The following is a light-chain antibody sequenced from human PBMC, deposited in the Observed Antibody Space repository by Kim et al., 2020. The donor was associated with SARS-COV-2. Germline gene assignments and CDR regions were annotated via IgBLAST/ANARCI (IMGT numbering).Light chain of an antibody. V-gene: IGLV1-47*01. CDR2: RNN. CDR1: SSNIGSSY. CDR3: AAWDDSLSGQV. Sequence: QGVTISCSGSSSNIGSSYVYWYQQHPGTAHKLLIYRNNQRPSGVPDRFSGSKSGTSASLAISGLQSEDEADYYCAAWDDSLSGQVFGTGTKVTVL. J-gene: IGLJ1*01.